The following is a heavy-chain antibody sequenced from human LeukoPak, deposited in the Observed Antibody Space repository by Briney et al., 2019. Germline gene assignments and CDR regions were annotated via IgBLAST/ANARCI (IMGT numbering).Heavy chain of an antibody. Sequence: SETLSLTCTVSGGSLSSYYWSWIRQPPGKGLEWIGYIYYSGSTNYNPSLKSRVTISVDTSKNQFSLKLSSVTAADTAVYYCARAVYSSGPGYWFGPWGQGTLVTVSS. CDR2: IYYSGST. J-gene: IGHJ5*02. D-gene: IGHD6-19*01. CDR3: ARAVYSSGPGYWFGP. CDR1: GGSLSSYY. V-gene: IGHV4-59*01.